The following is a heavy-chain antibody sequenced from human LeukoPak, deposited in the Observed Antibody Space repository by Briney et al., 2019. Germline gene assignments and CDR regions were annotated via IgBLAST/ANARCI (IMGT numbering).Heavy chain of an antibody. CDR2: ISYDGSNK. CDR1: GFTFSSYA. V-gene: IGHV3-30-3*01. CDR3: ARVPGPLWSFDSSGYLDY. J-gene: IGHJ4*02. Sequence: GGSLRLSCAASGFTFSSYAMHWVRQAPGKGLEWVAVISYDGSNKYYADSVKGRFTISRDNSKNTLYLQMNSLRAEDTVVYYCARVPGPLWSFDSSGYLDYWGQGTLATVPS. D-gene: IGHD3-22*01.